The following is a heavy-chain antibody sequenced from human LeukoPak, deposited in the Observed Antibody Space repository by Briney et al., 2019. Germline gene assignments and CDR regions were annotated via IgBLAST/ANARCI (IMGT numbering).Heavy chain of an antibody. CDR1: EFTFSSYA. Sequence: QPGGSLRLSCAAFEFTFSSYAMSWVRQAPGKGLEWVSAISGSGGSTYYADSVKGRFTISRDNAKNSLYLQMNSLRAEDTAVYYCARSSRLTFDYWGQGTLVTVSS. CDR2: ISGSGGST. J-gene: IGHJ4*02. V-gene: IGHV3-23*01. D-gene: IGHD6-6*01. CDR3: ARSSRLTFDY.